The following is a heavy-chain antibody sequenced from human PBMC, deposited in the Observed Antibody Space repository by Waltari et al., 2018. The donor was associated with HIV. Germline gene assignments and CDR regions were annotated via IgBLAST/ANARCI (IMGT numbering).Heavy chain of an antibody. CDR2: INPNSGDT. CDR3: ARVPAVTDPYSYYGMDV. CDR1: GYIFTAYY. V-gene: IGHV1-2*04. Sequence: QVQLVQSGAEVKRPGASVKVSCKASGYIFTAYYLPWVRQAPGQGLEWMGWINPNSGDTNYAQNFQGWVTMTRDTSNHTAYMELSRLRSDDTAVYYCARVPAVTDPYSYYGMDVWGQGTTVTVSS. J-gene: IGHJ6*02. D-gene: IGHD6-19*01.